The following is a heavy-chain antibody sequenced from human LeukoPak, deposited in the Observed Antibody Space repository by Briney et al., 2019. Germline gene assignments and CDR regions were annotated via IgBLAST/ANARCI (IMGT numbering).Heavy chain of an antibody. D-gene: IGHD3-10*01. CDR2: IYYSGST. V-gene: IGHV4-59*01. CDR3: ARVLLWFGELYDAFDI. Sequence: PSETLSLTCTVSGGSISSYYWSWIRQPPGKGLEWIGYIYYSGSTNYNPSLKSRVTISVDTSKNQFSLKLSSVTAADTAVYYCARVLLWFGELYDAFDIWGQGTMVTVSS. CDR1: GGSISSYY. J-gene: IGHJ3*02.